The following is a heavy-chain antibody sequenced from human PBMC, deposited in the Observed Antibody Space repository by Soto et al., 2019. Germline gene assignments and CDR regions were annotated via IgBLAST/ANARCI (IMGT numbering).Heavy chain of an antibody. J-gene: IGHJ6*02. D-gene: IGHD2-8*01. V-gene: IGHV1-18*01. Sequence: QVQLVQSGGEVKKPGASVKVSCKATGYTFTSFGISWVRQAPGQGLEWMGWISAYNGNTNYAQKLQGRVTMTTDTSTSTDYMELRSLTSDDTAVYYCARDRSMYYGMDVWGQGTTVTVSS. CDR2: ISAYNGNT. CDR1: GYTFTSFG. CDR3: ARDRSMYYGMDV.